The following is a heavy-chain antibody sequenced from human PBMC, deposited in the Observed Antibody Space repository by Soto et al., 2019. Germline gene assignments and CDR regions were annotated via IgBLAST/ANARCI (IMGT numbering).Heavy chain of an antibody. D-gene: IGHD3-3*01. V-gene: IGHV4-34*01. J-gene: IGHJ5*02. CDR1: GGSFSGYY. Sequence: PSETLSLTCAVYGGSFSGYYWSWIRQPPGKGLEWIGEINHSGSTNYNPSLKSRVTISVDTSKNQFSLKLSSVTAADTAVYYCARGSEVLRFLEWLGPWGQGTLVTVS. CDR2: INHSGST. CDR3: ARGSEVLRFLEWLGP.